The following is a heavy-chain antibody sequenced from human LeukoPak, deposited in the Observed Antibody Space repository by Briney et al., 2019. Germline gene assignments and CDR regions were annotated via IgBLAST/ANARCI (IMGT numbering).Heavy chain of an antibody. CDR1: GFTFSSYS. V-gene: IGHV3-48*04. D-gene: IGHD2-15*01. J-gene: IGHJ6*03. Sequence: GGSLRLSCAASGFTFSSYSMNWVRQAPGKGLEWVSYISSSGSTIYYADSVKGRFTISRDNAKNSLYLQMNSLRAEDTAVYYCARDHCDLHEAAYYYYYMDVWGKGTTVTVSS. CDR3: ARDHCDLHEAAYYYYYMDV. CDR2: ISSSGSTI.